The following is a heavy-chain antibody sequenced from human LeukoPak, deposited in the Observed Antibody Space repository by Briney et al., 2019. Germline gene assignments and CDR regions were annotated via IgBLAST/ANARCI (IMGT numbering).Heavy chain of an antibody. Sequence: SETLSLTCTVSGGSIGSGGYYWSWIRQPPGKGLEWIGYIYHSGSTYYNPSLKSRVTISVDRSKNQFSLKLSSVTAADTAVYYCARVPLTGDYFDYWGQGTLVTVSS. J-gene: IGHJ4*02. CDR1: GGSIGSGGYY. CDR2: IYHSGST. V-gene: IGHV4-30-2*01. D-gene: IGHD3-10*01. CDR3: ARVPLTGDYFDY.